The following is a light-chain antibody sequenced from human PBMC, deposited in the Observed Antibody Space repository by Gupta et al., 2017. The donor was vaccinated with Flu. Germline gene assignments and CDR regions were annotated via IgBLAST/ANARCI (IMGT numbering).Light chain of an antibody. J-gene: IGKJ2*01. V-gene: IGKV3D-15*01. CDR3: QQYNNWPPYT. Sequence: EIVMTQSPATLSVSPGERATLSCRASQSVSSNLAWYQQKPGQAPRLLIYGASTRDTGIPARFSGSGYGTEFTLTISSRQSEDFAVYYCQQYNNWPPYTFGQGTKLDIK. CDR1: QSVSSN. CDR2: GAS.